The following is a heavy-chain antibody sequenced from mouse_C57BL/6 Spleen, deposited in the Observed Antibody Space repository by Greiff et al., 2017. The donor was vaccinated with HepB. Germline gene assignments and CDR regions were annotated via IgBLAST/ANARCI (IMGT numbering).Heavy chain of an antibody. D-gene: IGHD1-1*01. CDR1: GFTFTDYY. J-gene: IGHJ1*03. V-gene: IGHV7-3*01. Sequence: EVKLVESGGGLVQPGGSLSLSCAASGFTFTDYYMSWVRQPPGKALEWLGFIRNKANGYTTEYSASVKGRFTISRDNSQSILYLQMNALRAEDSATYYCARYIKGSSDLLLRHPRYFDVWGTGTTVTVAS. CDR2: IRNKANGYTT. CDR3: ARYIKGSSDLLLRHPRYFDV.